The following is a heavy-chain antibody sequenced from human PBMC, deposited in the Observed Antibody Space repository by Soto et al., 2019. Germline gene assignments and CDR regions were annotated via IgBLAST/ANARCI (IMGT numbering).Heavy chain of an antibody. D-gene: IGHD3-9*01. V-gene: IGHV1-3*01. CDR2: INAGNGNT. CDR3: ARDYYDILTGYYQHAFDI. Sequence: GESLKISCKASGYTFTSYAMHWVRQAPGQRLEWMGWINAGNGNTKYSQKFQGRVTITRDTSASTAYMELSSLRSEDTAVYYCARDYYDILTGYYQHAFDIWGQGTMVTVSS. CDR1: GYTFTSYA. J-gene: IGHJ3*02.